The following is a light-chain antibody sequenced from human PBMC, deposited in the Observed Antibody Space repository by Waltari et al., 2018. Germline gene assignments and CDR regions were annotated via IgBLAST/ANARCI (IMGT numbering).Light chain of an antibody. CDR1: QSVSRC. CDR3: QQYTTYSGT. V-gene: IGKV1-5*01. J-gene: IGKJ1*01. Sequence: DIQMTQSPSTLSASIGDRVTITCRASQSVSRCLAWYQQEPGKAPKVLIYDASSLESGVPSRFSGSGYGTEFALTISSLQPDDFATYYCQQYTTYSGTFGQGTKVEIK. CDR2: DAS.